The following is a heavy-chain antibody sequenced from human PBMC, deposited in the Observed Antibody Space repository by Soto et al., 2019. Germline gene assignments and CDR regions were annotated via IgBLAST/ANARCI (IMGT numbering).Heavy chain of an antibody. Sequence: PGESLKISCKGSGYKFSTYWIDWVRQMPGKGLEWMGIIYPGDSDTRYSPSFQGQATISADKSSSTAYLQWHSLKASDSAMYFCARRDSLSVIDYWGQGTQVTVSS. CDR1: GYKFSTYW. CDR3: ARRDSLSVIDY. J-gene: IGHJ4*02. V-gene: IGHV5-51*01. D-gene: IGHD2-21*02. CDR2: IYPGDSDT.